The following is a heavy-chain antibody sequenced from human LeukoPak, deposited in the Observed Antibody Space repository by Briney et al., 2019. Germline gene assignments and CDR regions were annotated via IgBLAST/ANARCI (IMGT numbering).Heavy chain of an antibody. D-gene: IGHD1/OR15-1a*01. CDR3: AKGTKPVMTIPDY. Sequence: GGSLRLSCAASDFTFSSYWMHWVRQAPGEGLVWVSRISGDESSTNYADSVKGRFTISRDNARNTLFLQMNSLRAEDTAVYYCAKGTKPVMTIPDYWGQGILVTVSS. CDR1: DFTFSSYW. CDR2: ISGDESST. V-gene: IGHV3-74*01. J-gene: IGHJ4*02.